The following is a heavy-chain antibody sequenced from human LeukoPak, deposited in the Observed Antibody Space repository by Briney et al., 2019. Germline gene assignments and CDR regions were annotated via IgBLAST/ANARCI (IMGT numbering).Heavy chain of an antibody. V-gene: IGHV4-59*01. D-gene: IGHD6-13*01. Sequence: PSETLSLTCAVYGGSFSSYYWSWIRQPPGKGLEWIGYIYYSGSTNYNPSLKSRVTISVDTSKNQFSLKLSSVTAADTAVYYCARIAAAGDHHFDYWGQGTLVTVSS. CDR2: IYYSGST. J-gene: IGHJ4*02. CDR1: GGSFSSYY. CDR3: ARIAAAGDHHFDY.